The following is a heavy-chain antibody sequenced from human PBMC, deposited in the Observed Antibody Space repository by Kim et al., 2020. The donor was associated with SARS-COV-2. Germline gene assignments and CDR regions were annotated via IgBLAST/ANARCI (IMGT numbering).Heavy chain of an antibody. D-gene: IGHD1-26*01. J-gene: IGHJ4*02. CDR3: ARDRGVGATPGDFDY. Sequence: GGSLRLSCAASGFTFSSYSMNWVRQAPGKGLEWVSSISSSSSYIYYADSVKGRFTISRDNAKNSLYLQMNSLRAEDTAVYYCARDRGVGATPGDFDYWGQGTLVTVSS. CDR1: GFTFSSYS. V-gene: IGHV3-21*01. CDR2: ISSSSSYI.